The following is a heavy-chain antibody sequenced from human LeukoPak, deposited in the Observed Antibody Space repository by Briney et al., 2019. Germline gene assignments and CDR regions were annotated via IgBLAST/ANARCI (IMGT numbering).Heavy chain of an antibody. V-gene: IGHV3-30*02. CDR2: IRYDGSNK. D-gene: IGHD6-13*01. J-gene: IGHJ5*02. CDR3: ARDIAAAPNWFDP. CDR1: GFTFSSYG. Sequence: PGGSLRLSCAASGFTFSSYGMHWVRQAPGKGLEWVAFIRYDGSNKYYADSVKGRFTISRDNAKNSLYLQMNSLRAEDTAVYYCARDIAAAPNWFDPWGQGTLVTVSS.